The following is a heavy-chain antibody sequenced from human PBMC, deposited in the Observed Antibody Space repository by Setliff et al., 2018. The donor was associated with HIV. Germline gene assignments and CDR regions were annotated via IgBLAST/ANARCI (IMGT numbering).Heavy chain of an antibody. CDR3: ARGYYNFWSGYYDSRFPNPIDAFDI. CDR1: GYTFTSFY. V-gene: IGHV1-46*01. D-gene: IGHD3-3*01. J-gene: IGHJ3*02. Sequence: ASVKVSCKASGYTFTSFYMHWVRQAPGQGLEWMGIINPSGGSTNYAQKFQGRVTMATDTSTSTAYMDLRSLRSDDTAVYYCARGYYNFWSGYYDSRFPNPIDAFDIWGQGTMVTVSS. CDR2: INPSGGST.